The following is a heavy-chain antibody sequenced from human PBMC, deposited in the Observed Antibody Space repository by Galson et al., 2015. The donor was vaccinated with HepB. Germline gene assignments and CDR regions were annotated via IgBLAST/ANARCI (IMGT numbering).Heavy chain of an antibody. CDR3: AKDIVRRAAMVPEWLYGMDV. V-gene: IGHV3-30*18. CDR1: GFTFSSYG. J-gene: IGHJ6*02. CDR2: ISYDGSNK. Sequence: SLRLSCAASGFTFSSYGMHWVRQAPGKGLEWVAVISYDGSNKYYADSVKGRFTISRDNSKNTLYLQVNSLRAEDTAVYYCAKDIVRRAAMVPEWLYGMDVWGQGTTVTVSS. D-gene: IGHD5-18*01.